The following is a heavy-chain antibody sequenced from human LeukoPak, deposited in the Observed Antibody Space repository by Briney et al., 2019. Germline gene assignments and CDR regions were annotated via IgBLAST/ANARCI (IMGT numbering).Heavy chain of an antibody. Sequence: GRSLRLSCAASGFTFSSYGMHWVRQAPGKGLEWVAVISYDGSNKYYADSVKGRFTISRDNSKNTLYLQMNSLRAEDTAVYYCASLNSYSSSWYFDYWGQGTLVTVSS. V-gene: IGHV3-30*03. CDR1: GFTFSSYG. J-gene: IGHJ4*02. CDR3: ASLNSYSSSWYFDY. CDR2: ISYDGSNK. D-gene: IGHD6-13*01.